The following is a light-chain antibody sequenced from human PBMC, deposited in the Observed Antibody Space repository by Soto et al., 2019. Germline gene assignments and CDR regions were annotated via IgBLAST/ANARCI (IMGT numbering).Light chain of an antibody. V-gene: IGKV3-20*01. CDR2: GAS. CDR1: QSVSSSY. J-gene: IGKJ1*01. CDR3: QQYGSSPWT. Sequence: EIVLTQSPGTLSLSPGERATLSCRASQSVSSSYLAWYQQKPGQAPMLLIYGASSRATGIPDRFSGSGSGTDFTLTISRLEPEDFGVYYCQQYGSSPWTFGQGTKVEIK.